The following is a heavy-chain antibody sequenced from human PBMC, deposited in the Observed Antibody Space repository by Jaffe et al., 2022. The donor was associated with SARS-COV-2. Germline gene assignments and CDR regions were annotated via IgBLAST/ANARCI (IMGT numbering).Heavy chain of an antibody. CDR2: ISYDGSNK. CDR1: GFTFSSYA. V-gene: IGHV3-30-3*01. D-gene: IGHD2-8*01. CDR3: ASGWSRENWYFDL. J-gene: IGHJ2*01. Sequence: QVQLVESGGGVVQPGRSLRLSCAASGFTFSSYAMHWVRQAPGKGLEWVAVISYDGSNKYYADSVKGRFTISRDNSKNTLYLQMNSLRAEDTAVYYCASGWSRENWYFDLWGRGTLVTVSS.